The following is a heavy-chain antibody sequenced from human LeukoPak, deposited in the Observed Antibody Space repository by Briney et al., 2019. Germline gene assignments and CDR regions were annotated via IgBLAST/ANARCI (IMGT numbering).Heavy chain of an antibody. Sequence: ASVKVSCKVSGYTLTELSMHWVRQAPGKGLEWRGGFDPEDGETIDAQKFQGRVTMTEDTSTDTAYMELSSLRSEDTAVYYCATGGDGYNSGVDWFDPWGQGTLVTVSS. J-gene: IGHJ5*02. CDR3: ATGGDGYNSGVDWFDP. CDR1: GYTLTELS. D-gene: IGHD5-24*01. CDR2: FDPEDGET. V-gene: IGHV1-24*01.